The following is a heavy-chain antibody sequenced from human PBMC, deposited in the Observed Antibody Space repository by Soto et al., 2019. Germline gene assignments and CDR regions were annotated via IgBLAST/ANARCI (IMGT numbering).Heavy chain of an antibody. CDR2: IYYSGST. Sequence: SETLSLTCTVSGGSISSYYWSWIRQPPGKGLEWIGYIYYSGSTNYNPSHKSRVTISVDTSKNQFSLKLSSVTAADTAVYYCARAPDYYDSSGFDYWGQGTLVTVSS. V-gene: IGHV4-59*12. D-gene: IGHD3-22*01. CDR3: ARAPDYYDSSGFDY. CDR1: GGSISSYY. J-gene: IGHJ4*02.